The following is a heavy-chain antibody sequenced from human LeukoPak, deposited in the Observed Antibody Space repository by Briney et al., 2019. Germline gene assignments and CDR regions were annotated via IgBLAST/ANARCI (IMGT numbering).Heavy chain of an antibody. CDR2: ISGSGGST. CDR3: AKAMVRGVISNYYGMDV. Sequence: PGRSLRLSCAASGFTFDDYAMHWVRQAPGKGLEWVSAISGSGGSTYYADSVKGRFTISRDNSKNTLYLQMNSLRAEDTAVYYCAKAMVRGVISNYYGMDVWGQGTTVTVSS. V-gene: IGHV3-23*01. J-gene: IGHJ6*02. D-gene: IGHD3-10*01. CDR1: GFTFDDYA.